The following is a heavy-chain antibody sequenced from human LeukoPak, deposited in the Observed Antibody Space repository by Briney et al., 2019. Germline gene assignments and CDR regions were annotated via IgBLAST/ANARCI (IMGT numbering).Heavy chain of an antibody. Sequence: EGSTRLSCAGSGLPFSSYGMHQVRQAPGKSVYWAAVILYDVRNKYYAYSVKSRFTISRDNSKNTLYLQMNSLRAEDTAVYYCAKGKQWLSQTTAFDIWGQGTMVTVSS. CDR2: ILYDVRNK. CDR3: AKGKQWLSQTTAFDI. V-gene: IGHV3-33*06. CDR1: GLPFSSYG. J-gene: IGHJ3*02. D-gene: IGHD6-19*01.